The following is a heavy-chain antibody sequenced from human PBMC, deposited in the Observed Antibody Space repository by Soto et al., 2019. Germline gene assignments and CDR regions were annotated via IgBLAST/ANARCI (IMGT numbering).Heavy chain of an antibody. J-gene: IGHJ5*01. D-gene: IGHD4-4*01. V-gene: IGHV5-51*01. CDR3: ARLVSLLQPIDS. CDR1: GYSFTKYW. CDR2: IFPGDSDT. Sequence: PGESLKISCKGSGYSFTKYWIGWVRQMPGKGLEWMGLIFPGDSDTRYSPSFRGQVTISADKSISTAFLQWSSLKASDTAMYYCARLVSLLQPIDSWGQGTPVTVSS.